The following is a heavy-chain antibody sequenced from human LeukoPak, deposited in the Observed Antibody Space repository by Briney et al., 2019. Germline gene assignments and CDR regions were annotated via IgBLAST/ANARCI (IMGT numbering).Heavy chain of an antibody. Sequence: ASVKVSCKTSGYTFTGYYIHWVRQAPGQGLEWMGIINPSGGSTSYAQKFQGRVTMTRDMSTSTVYMELSSLRSEDTAVYYCARDRAVAGATYYYYMDVWGKGTTVTVSS. J-gene: IGHJ6*03. CDR1: GYTFTGYY. V-gene: IGHV1-46*01. CDR3: ARDRAVAGATYYYYMDV. CDR2: INPSGGST. D-gene: IGHD6-19*01.